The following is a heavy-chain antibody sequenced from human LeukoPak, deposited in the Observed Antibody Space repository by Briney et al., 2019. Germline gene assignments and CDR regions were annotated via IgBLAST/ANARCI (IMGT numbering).Heavy chain of an antibody. CDR1: GFTFSSYS. V-gene: IGHV3-21*04. D-gene: IGHD1-1*01. Sequence: GGSLRLSCAASGFTFSSYSMNWVRQAPGKGLEWVSSISSSSSYVYYADSVKGRFTISRDNSKNTLYLQMNSLRAEDTAVYYCAKHNIDYWAREPWSPSPQ. J-gene: IGHJ4*02. CDR3: AKHNIDY. CDR2: ISSSSSYV.